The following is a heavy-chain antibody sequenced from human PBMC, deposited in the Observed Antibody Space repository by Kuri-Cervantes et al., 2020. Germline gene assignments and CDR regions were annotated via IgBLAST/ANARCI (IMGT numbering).Heavy chain of an antibody. Sequence: GGSLRLSCAASGFTFSSYDMHWVRQATGKGLEWVSAIGTAGDTYYPGSVKGRFTISRDNAKNSLYLQMNSLRDEDTAVYYCARDGEVVVAAYYFDYWGQGTLVTVSS. J-gene: IGHJ4*02. V-gene: IGHV3-13*01. CDR1: GFTFSSYD. D-gene: IGHD2-15*01. CDR3: ARDGEVVVAAYYFDY. CDR2: IGTAGDT.